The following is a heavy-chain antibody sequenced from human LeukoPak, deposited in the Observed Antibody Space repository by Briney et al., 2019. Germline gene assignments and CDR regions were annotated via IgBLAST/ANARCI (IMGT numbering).Heavy chain of an antibody. CDR2: IIPILGIA. J-gene: IGHJ4*02. CDR1: GGTFSSYA. CDR3: ARDFGVTTLRSGDY. Sequence: SSVKVSCKASGGTFSSYAISWVRQAPGQGLEWMGRIIPILGIANYAQKFQGRVTITANKSTSTAYMELNSLRSEDTAVYYCARDFGVTTLRSGDYWGQGTLVTVSS. D-gene: IGHD4-17*01. V-gene: IGHV1-69*04.